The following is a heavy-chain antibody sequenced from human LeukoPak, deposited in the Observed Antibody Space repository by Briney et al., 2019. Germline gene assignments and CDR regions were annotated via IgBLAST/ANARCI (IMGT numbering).Heavy chain of an antibody. CDR3: ARALPAFNI. CDR1: GFTFSPYW. V-gene: IGHV3-74*01. D-gene: IGHD2-15*01. Sequence: PGGSLRLSCAASGFTFSPYWMHWVRQAPGKGLVWVSRINTDASSTNYADSAKGRFTISRDNAKNTLYLQMNSLRAEDTAVYYCARALPAFNIWGQGTMVTVSS. CDR2: INTDASST. J-gene: IGHJ3*02.